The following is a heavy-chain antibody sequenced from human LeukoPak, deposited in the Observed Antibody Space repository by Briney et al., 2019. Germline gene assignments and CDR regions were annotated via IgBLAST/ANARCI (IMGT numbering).Heavy chain of an antibody. D-gene: IGHD5-18*01. J-gene: IGHJ3*02. Sequence: PGGSLRLSCAASGFTFSSYNMNWVRQAPGKGLEWVSSISSSSSYIFYGDSVKGRFTISRDNAKNSLYLQMNSLRAEDTAVYYCARENLRGYHAFDIWGQGTMVTVSS. CDR2: ISSSSSYI. V-gene: IGHV3-21*01. CDR1: GFTFSSYN. CDR3: ARENLRGYHAFDI.